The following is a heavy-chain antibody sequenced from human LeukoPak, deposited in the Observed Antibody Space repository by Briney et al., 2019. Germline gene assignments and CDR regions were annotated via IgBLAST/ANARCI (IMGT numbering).Heavy chain of an antibody. J-gene: IGHJ6*02. CDR2: INHSGST. Sequence: SGTLSLTCAVYGGSFSGYYGSWIRQPPGKGLEWIGEINHSGSTNYNPSLKSRVTISVDTSKNQFSLNLSSVTAADTAVYYCASRIAAAGTSYCYGMDVWGQGTTVTVSS. D-gene: IGHD6-13*01. V-gene: IGHV4-34*01. CDR3: ASRIAAAGTSYCYGMDV. CDR1: GGSFSGYY.